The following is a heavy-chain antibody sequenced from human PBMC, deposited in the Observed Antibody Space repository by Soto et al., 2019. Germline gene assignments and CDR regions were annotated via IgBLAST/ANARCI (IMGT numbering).Heavy chain of an antibody. CDR2: INHSGST. D-gene: IGHD1-26*01. J-gene: IGHJ6*02. CDR3: ARARRGWELLRYYYFYGVDV. Sequence: ASETLSLTCAVYGWSFSGYYWSWIRQPPGKGLEWIGEINHSGSTNYNPSLKSRVTISVDTSKNQFSLKLSSVTAADTAVYYCARARRGWELLRYYYFYGVDVWGQGTTVTVSS. CDR1: GWSFSGYY. V-gene: IGHV4-34*01.